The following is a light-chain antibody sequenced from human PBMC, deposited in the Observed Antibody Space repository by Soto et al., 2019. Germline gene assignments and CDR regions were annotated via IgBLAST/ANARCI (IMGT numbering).Light chain of an antibody. J-gene: IGKJ5*01. CDR3: QQYGRLPF. CDR1: QSVSSNY. Sequence: EIVLTQSPGTLSLSPGERATLSCRASQSVSSNYLVWYQQKPGEAPRLLIYGASSRATGIADRFSGCGSGTVSTPTISILEPEYFAVYYCQQYGRLPFFGQGTKLEIK. V-gene: IGKV3-20*01. CDR2: GAS.